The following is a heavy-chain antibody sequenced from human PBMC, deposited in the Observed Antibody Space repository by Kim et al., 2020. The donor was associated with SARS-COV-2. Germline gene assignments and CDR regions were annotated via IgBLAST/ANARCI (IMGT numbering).Heavy chain of an antibody. J-gene: IGHJ3*02. D-gene: IGHD6-13*01. V-gene: IGHV1-24*01. CDR3: ATSYSSSYNDAFDI. Sequence: AQKFQGRVTMTEDTSTDTAYMELSSLRSEDTAVYYCATSYSSSYNDAFDIWGQGTMVTVSS.